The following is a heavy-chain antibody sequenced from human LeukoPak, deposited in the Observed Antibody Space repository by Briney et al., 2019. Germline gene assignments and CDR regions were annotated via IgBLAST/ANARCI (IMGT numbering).Heavy chain of an antibody. J-gene: IGHJ4*02. Sequence: PSETLSLTCAVYGGSFSGYYWSWIRQPPGKGLEWIGEINHSGSTNYNPSLKGRVTISVDTSKNQFSLKLSSVTAADTAVYYCARGFGGYSGYDLITKKFDYWGQGTLVTVSS. CDR1: GGSFSGYY. D-gene: IGHD5-12*01. V-gene: IGHV4-34*01. CDR2: INHSGST. CDR3: ARGFGGYSGYDLITKKFDY.